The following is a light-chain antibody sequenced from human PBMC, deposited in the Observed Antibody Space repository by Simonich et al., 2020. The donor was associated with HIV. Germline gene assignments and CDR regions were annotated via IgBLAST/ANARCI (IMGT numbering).Light chain of an antibody. CDR2: DFS. J-gene: IGLJ3*02. CDR3: ISYTTSTTWV. CDR1: SSDVGGYNY. V-gene: IGLV2-14*01. Sequence: QSALTQPASVSGSPGQSITISCTGTSSDVGGYNYVSWYPQHPGKAPKLMIYDFSKRPAGVSSRFSGSKSGNTASLTISGLQAEDEADYYCISYTTSTTWVFGGGTKLTVL.